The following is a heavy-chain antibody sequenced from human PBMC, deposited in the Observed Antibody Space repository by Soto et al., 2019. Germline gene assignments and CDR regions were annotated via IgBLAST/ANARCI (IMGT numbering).Heavy chain of an antibody. D-gene: IGHD2-8*01. CDR2: TFYRSKWYN. CDR1: GDSVSSNSAG. V-gene: IGHV6-1*01. J-gene: IGHJ6*02. CDR3: ARGEYTESEYYPGMDV. Sequence: SQTLSLTCVISGDSVSSNSAGWNWIRQSPSRGLEWLGRTFYRSKWYNDYAVSLKGRISINADTSKNQFSLQLNSVTPEDTAVYYWARGEYTESEYYPGMDVWGQGTTVTVSS.